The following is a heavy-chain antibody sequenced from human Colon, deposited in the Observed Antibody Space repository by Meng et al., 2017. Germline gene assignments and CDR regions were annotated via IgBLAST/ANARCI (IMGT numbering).Heavy chain of an antibody. J-gene: IGHJ3*02. CDR3: ARDEYSWAFDI. CDR1: GGSISSYY. Sequence: SETLSLTCTVSGGSISSYYCSWIRPPAGKGLEWIGRIYTSGSTNYNPSIKSRVTMSVDTSKNQFSLKLSSVTAADTAVYYCARDEYSWAFDIWGQGTMVTVSS. V-gene: IGHV4-4*07. CDR2: IYTSGST. D-gene: IGHD2-15*01.